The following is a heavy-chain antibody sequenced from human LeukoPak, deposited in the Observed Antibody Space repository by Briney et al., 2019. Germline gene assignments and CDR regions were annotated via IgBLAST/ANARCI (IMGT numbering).Heavy chain of an antibody. J-gene: IGHJ6*02. D-gene: IGHD5-18*01. CDR2: IRSKTYGGTT. CDR3: TRGPIQQWLHYGMDV. V-gene: IGHV3-49*04. Sequence: AGGSLGLSCTASGFTFGDHAMSWVRQAPGKGLEWVGFIRSKTYGGTTEYAASVKGRFTISRDDSKSIAYLQMNSLKTEDTAVYYCTRGPIQQWLHYGMDVWGQGTTVTVSS. CDR1: GFTFGDHA.